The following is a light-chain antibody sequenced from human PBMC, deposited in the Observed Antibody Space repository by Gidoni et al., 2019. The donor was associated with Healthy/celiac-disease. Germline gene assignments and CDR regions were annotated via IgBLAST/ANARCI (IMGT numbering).Light chain of an antibody. CDR2: GAS. J-gene: IGKJ4*01. CDR3: QQYGSSPPET. CDR1: QSVSSSY. V-gene: IGKV3-20*01. Sequence: EIVLPQPPGTLSLSPGERATLSCRASQSVSSSYLAWYQQKPGQAPRLLIYGASSRATGIPDRFSGSGSGTDFTLTISRLEPEDFAVYYCQQYGSSPPETFGGGTKVEIK.